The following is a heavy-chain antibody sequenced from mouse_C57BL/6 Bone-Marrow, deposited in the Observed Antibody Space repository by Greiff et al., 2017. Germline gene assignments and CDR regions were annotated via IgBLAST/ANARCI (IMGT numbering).Heavy chain of an antibody. CDR2: IYPGSGST. CDR1: GYTFTSYW. Sequence: QVQLQQPGAELVKPGASVKMSCKASGYTFTSYWITWVKQRPGQGLEWIGDIYPGSGSTNYNEKFKSKATLPVDTSSSTAYMPLSSLTSEDSAVYYCASPYSSGYYFDYWGQGTTLTVSS. J-gene: IGHJ2*01. D-gene: IGHD3-2*02. V-gene: IGHV1-55*01. CDR3: ASPYSSGYYFDY.